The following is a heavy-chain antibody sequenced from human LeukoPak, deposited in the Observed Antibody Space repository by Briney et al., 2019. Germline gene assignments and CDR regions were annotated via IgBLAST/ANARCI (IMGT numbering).Heavy chain of an antibody. V-gene: IGHV1-2*02. D-gene: IGHD1-26*01. Sequence: ASVKVSCKASGYTFTGYYMHWVRQAPGQGLAWMGWINPNSGGTNYAQKFQGRVTMTRDTSISTAYMELSRLRSDDTAVYYCARWSEQDYYMDVWGKGTTVTVSS. J-gene: IGHJ6*03. CDR3: ARWSEQDYYMDV. CDR1: GYTFTGYY. CDR2: INPNSGGT.